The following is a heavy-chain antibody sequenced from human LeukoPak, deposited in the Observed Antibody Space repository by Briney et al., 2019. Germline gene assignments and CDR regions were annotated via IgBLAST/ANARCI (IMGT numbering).Heavy chain of an antibody. CDR3: ARVGSGWSFDY. D-gene: IGHD6-19*01. V-gene: IGHV4-59*01. Sequence: PSETLSLTCTVSGGSISSYYWSWIRQPPGKGLEWIGYMYYSGSTNYNPSLKSRVTISLDTSKNKFSLKLSSVTAADTAVYYCARVGSGWSFDYWGQGTLVTVSS. CDR1: GGSISSYY. CDR2: MYYSGST. J-gene: IGHJ4*02.